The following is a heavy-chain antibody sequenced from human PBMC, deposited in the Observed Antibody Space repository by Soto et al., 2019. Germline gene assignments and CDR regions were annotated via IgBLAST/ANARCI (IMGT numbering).Heavy chain of an antibody. CDR1: GGSISSSSYY. J-gene: IGHJ4*02. V-gene: IGHV4-39*07. CDR2: IFYSGST. D-gene: IGHD2-21*01. CDR3: ARGPQLGGAIGEFDY. Sequence: PSETLSLTCTVSGGSISSSSYYWGWIRQPPGKGLEWIGSIFYSGSTYYNPSLKSRVTISVDTSKNQFSLKLSSVTAADTAVYYCARGPQLGGAIGEFDYWGQGTLVTVSS.